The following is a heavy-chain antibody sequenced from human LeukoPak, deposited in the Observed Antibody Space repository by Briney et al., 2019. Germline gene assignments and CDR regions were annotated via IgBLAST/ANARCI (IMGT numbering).Heavy chain of an antibody. CDR3: ARDNSVGDNAWWFDP. D-gene: IGHD1-26*01. CDR2: INPTGDST. Sequence: ASVKVSCKASGYTSTSYYMHWVRQAPGQGLEWMGLINPTGDSTGYAQKFQGRVTMTRDMSTSTDYMELSSLRSGDTAIYYCARDNSVGDNAWWFDPWGQGTLVTVSS. J-gene: IGHJ5*02. CDR1: GYTSTSYY. V-gene: IGHV1-46*01.